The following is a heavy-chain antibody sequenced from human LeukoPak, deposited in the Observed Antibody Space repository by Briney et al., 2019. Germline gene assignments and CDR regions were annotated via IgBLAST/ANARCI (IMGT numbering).Heavy chain of an antibody. D-gene: IGHD2/OR15-2a*01. V-gene: IGHV7-4-1*02. J-gene: IGHJ6*02. CDR3: ARSSHLSDYYYSMDV. Sequence: GASVKVSCKASGYTFTSYAMNWVRQAPGQGLEWMGWINTNTGNPTYAQGFTGRFVFSLDTSVSTAYLQISSLKAEDTAVYYCARSSHLSDYYYSMDVWGQGTTVTVSS. CDR2: INTNTGNP. CDR1: GYTFTSYA.